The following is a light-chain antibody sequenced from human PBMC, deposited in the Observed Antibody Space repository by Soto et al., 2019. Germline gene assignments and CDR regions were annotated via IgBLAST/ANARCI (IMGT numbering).Light chain of an antibody. V-gene: IGLV2-23*02. Sequence: QSALTQPASVSGSPGQSITISCTSSDVGTYSLVSWYQHHPGKAPKLIIYDVSKRPSGVSNRFSGSKSGNTASLTISGLQAGDEADFYCCSYAGSSTVVFGGGTKLTVL. CDR3: CSYAGSSTVV. J-gene: IGLJ2*01. CDR2: DVS. CDR1: SSDVGTYSL.